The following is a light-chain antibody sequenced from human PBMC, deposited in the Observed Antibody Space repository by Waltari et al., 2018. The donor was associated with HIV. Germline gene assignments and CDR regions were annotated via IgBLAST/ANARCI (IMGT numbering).Light chain of an antibody. CDR3: QAWDSSTVVV. Sequence: SDVLTQSPSVSVSPGQTASITCSGDKLGDKYACWYQQKPGQSPVLVIYQDSKRPSGIPERFSGSNSGNTATLTMDEADYYCQAWDSSTVVVFGGGTKLTVL. J-gene: IGLJ2*01. CDR2: QDS. V-gene: IGLV3-1*01. CDR1: KLGDKY.